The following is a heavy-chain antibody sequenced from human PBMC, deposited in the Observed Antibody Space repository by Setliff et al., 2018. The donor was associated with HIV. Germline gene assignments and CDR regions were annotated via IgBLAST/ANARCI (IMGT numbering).Heavy chain of an antibody. D-gene: IGHD3-9*01. CDR3: ARDFRRYFDYYYYGMDV. CDR1: GFTFSSYS. J-gene: IGHJ6*02. Sequence: GGSLRLSCAASGFTFSSYSMNWVRQAPGKGLEWVSSISSSSSYVYYADSVKGRFTISRDNAKNSLYLQMNSLRAEGTAVYYCARDFRRYFDYYYYGMDVWGQGTTVTVSS. CDR2: ISSSSSYV. V-gene: IGHV3-21*01.